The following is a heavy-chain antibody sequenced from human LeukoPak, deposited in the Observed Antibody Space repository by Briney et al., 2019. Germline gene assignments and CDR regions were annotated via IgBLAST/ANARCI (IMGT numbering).Heavy chain of an antibody. V-gene: IGHV3-30*18. Sequence: PGGSLRLSCAASGFAFSSYGMHWVRQAPGKGLEWVAVISYDGSNKYYADSVKGRFTISRDNSKNTLYLQMNSLRAEDTAVYYCAKAATDTAMANDWFDPWGQGTLVTVSS. CDR1: GFAFSSYG. J-gene: IGHJ5*02. D-gene: IGHD5-18*01. CDR3: AKAATDTAMANDWFDP. CDR2: ISYDGSNK.